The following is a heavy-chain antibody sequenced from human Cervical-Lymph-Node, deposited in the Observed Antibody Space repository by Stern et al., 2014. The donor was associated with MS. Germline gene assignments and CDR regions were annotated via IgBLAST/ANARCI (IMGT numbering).Heavy chain of an antibody. CDR3: AGYGTTARFDY. V-gene: IGHV3-23*04. CDR2: IIGGGGST. J-gene: IGHJ4*02. Sequence: EVQLVESGGGMVQPGGSLRLSCAASGFTFSYYAMSWVRQTPGKGLEWVSTIIGGGGSTYYTDSVRGRFTISRDNSRNTLYLQMNSLRAEDTAIYYCAGYGTTARFDYWGQGTLVTVSS. D-gene: IGHD5-12*01. CDR1: GFTFSYYA.